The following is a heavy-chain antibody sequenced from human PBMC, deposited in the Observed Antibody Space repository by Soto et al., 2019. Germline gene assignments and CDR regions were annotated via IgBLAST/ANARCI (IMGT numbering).Heavy chain of an antibody. V-gene: IGHV1-69*01. CDR2: IIPVFATT. D-gene: IGHD3-22*01. J-gene: IGHJ4*02. CDR1: GGLFSTYA. CDR3: ARGDSGYVWFNEI. Sequence: QEQLVQSGAEVKKSGSSVKVSCKASGGLFSTYAISWVRQAPGQGLEWMGGIIPVFATTYYAEKFEGRVTITADESTNTAYIELSSLRSEDTAMYYCARGDSGYVWFNEIWGQGTLVIVSS.